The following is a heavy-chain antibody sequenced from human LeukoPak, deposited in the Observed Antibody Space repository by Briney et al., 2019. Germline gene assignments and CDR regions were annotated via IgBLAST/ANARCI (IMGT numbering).Heavy chain of an antibody. J-gene: IGHJ4*02. V-gene: IGHV4-4*07. CDR1: GGSITSYY. D-gene: IGHD5-18*01. Sequence: SETLSLTCTVSGGSITSYYWSWIRQPAGKGLEWIGRIYTSGSTNYNPSLKSRVTMSVDTSKNQFSLKLSSVTAADTAVYYCASGWRYGPFDYWGQGTLVTVSS. CDR3: ASGWRYGPFDY. CDR2: IYTSGST.